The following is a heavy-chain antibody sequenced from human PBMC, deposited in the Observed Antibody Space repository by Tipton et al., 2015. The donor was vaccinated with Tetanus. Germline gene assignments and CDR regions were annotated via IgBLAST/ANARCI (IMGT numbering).Heavy chain of an antibody. CDR2: TYYRSQWIT. D-gene: IGHD3-10*02. CDR1: GDSVSRDGPT. CDR3: ARDPPMCYSCLDS. V-gene: IGHV6-1*01. J-gene: IGHJ4*02. Sequence: TLSLTCAISGDSVSRDGPTWNWIRQSPSRGLEWLGRTYYRSQWITDYAVSVRGRITINPDTSNTLVSLELRSVTPEDTAVYYCARDPPMCYSCLDSWGQGTLITVSS.